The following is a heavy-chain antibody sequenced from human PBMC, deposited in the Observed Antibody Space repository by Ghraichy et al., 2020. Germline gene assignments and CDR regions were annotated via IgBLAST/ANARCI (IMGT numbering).Heavy chain of an antibody. J-gene: IGHJ4*02. CDR3: ATDGDYHCY. CDR2: FDPEDGET. Sequence: ASVKVSCKVARYTPTELSMYWVRQAPGKGLEWMGGFDPEDGETIYAQKFQGRVTMNEDTSTDTAYMELTSLRSDDTAVYYCATDGDYHCYWGERTLVTVSS. V-gene: IGHV1-24*01. CDR1: RYTPTELS. D-gene: IGHD4-17*01.